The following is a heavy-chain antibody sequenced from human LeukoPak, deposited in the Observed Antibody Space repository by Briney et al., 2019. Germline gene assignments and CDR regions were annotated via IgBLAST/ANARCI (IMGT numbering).Heavy chain of an antibody. CDR3: ARDTGDVGSAQPDY. J-gene: IGHJ4*02. Sequence: GGSLRLSCEASGLDFSRHAMTWVRQAPGKGLEWVSGITSSGATTFHAESVKGRFTISRDNSKNTLYLHMNSLRAEDTAVYYCARDTGDVGSAQPDYWGQGTLVTVSS. CDR2: ITSSGATT. D-gene: IGHD2-15*01. CDR1: GLDFSRHA. V-gene: IGHV3-23*01.